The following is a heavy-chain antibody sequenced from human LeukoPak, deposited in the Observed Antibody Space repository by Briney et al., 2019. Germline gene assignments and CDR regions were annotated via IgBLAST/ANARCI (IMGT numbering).Heavy chain of an antibody. Sequence: SETLSLTCAVSGGSISSSNWWSSVRQPPGKGLEWIGEIYHSGSTKYNPSLKSRVTISEGKSKNQFSLKLSSVTAADTAVYYCARVGGITMIVVLITDAFDIWGQGTMVTVSS. J-gene: IGHJ3*02. CDR2: IYHSGST. D-gene: IGHD3-22*01. V-gene: IGHV4-4*02. CDR3: ARVGGITMIVVLITDAFDI. CDR1: GGSISSSNW.